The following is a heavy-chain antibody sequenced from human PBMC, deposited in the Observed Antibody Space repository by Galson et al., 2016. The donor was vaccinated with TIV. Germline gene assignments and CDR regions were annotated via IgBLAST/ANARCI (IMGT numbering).Heavy chain of an antibody. J-gene: IGHJ4*02. V-gene: IGHV3-33*01. CDR2: IWYDGTNT. CDR1: GFPSSSFG. D-gene: IGHD4-23*01. Sequence: AASGFPSSSFGMHWVRQAPGKGLEWVALIWYDGTNTYYADSVKGRFTISRDNSKNTLYVQMNSLRAEDTAAYYWARAPDYGGNFGGTGEAHSYYFHYWGQGTLVTVSS. CDR3: ARAPDYGGNFGGTGEAHSYYFHY.